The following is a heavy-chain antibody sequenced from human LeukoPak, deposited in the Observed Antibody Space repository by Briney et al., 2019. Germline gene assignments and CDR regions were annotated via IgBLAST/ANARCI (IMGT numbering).Heavy chain of an antibody. CDR2: IYYSGTT. CDR3: ARMYSIRTGRFDY. J-gene: IGHJ4*02. CDR1: GGSISSSSYY. Sequence: SLETLSLTCTVSGGSISSSSYYWGWIRQPPGEGLDWIGSIYYSGTTYYNPSLKSRVTISVDTSKNQFSLKLSSVTAADTAVYYCARMYSIRTGRFDYWGQGTLVTVSS. D-gene: IGHD1-26*01. V-gene: IGHV4-39*07.